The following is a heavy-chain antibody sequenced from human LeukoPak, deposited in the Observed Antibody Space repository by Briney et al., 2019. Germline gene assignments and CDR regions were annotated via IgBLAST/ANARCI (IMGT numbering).Heavy chain of an antibody. D-gene: IGHD6-13*01. J-gene: IGHJ5*02. Sequence: SETLSLTCTVSGGSISSRTYFWGWIRQPPGGTLEWIGSLYYTGDTYYNPSLSSRVAMSIDTSNNQFSLKLSSLTAADTAVYYCARDRGHYSSSWYTWFDPWGQGILVTVSS. CDR3: ARDRGHYSSSWYTWFDP. CDR2: LYYTGDT. V-gene: IGHV4-39*07. CDR1: GGSISSRTYF.